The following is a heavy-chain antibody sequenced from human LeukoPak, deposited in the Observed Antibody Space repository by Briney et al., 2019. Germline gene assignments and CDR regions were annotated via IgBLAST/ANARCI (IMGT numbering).Heavy chain of an antibody. CDR3: VLAGSGSYYFDY. Sequence: RGESLKISCKGSGYRFTTYWIGWVGQMSGKGLEWVGSTYPDDSETSYSPPFQGQVTISADKSISNAYLQWSSLKASDTAMYYCVLAGSGSYYFDYWGQGILVTVSS. CDR1: GYRFTTYW. D-gene: IGHD3-10*01. V-gene: IGHV5-51*01. CDR2: TYPDDSET. J-gene: IGHJ4*02.